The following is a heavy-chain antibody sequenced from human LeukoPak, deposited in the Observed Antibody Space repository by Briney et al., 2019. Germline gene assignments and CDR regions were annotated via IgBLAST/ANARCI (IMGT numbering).Heavy chain of an antibody. J-gene: IGHJ3*02. CDR1: GFTFSSYA. CDR3: AKVGRGSSDAFDI. Sequence: PGGSLRLSCAASGFTFSSYAMSWVRQAPGKGLEWVSAISGSGGSTYYADSVEGRFTISRDNSKNTLYLQMNSLRAEDTAVYYCAKVGRGSSDAFDIWGQGTMVTVSS. D-gene: IGHD3-10*01. CDR2: ISGSGGST. V-gene: IGHV3-23*01.